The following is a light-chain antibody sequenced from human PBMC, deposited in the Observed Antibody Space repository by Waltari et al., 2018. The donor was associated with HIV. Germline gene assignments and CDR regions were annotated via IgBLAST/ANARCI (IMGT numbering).Light chain of an antibody. CDR1: MLSGAF. J-gene: IGLJ2*01. CDR2: RDN. CDR3: QSADSRAIHKF. Sequence: SRELTQAPSVSVSPGQTARITCSGHMLSGAFGYWYQQRPGQAPVLVLYRDNQRSPWTPPRFSGSRSGTSVTVTISGVQAEDEADYYCQSADSRAIHKFFGGGTKLTVL. V-gene: IGLV3-25*03.